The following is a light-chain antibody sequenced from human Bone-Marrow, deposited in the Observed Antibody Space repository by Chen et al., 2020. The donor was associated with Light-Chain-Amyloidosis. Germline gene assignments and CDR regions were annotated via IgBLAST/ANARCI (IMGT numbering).Light chain of an antibody. CDR2: RDT. V-gene: IGLV3-25*03. CDR3: QSADSSGTYEVI. Sequence: YELTQPPSVSVSPGQTARITCSGDDLPTKYAYWYQQKPGQAPVLVIHRDTERPSGISERFSGSSSGTTATLTISVVQAENEADYHCQSADSSGTYEVIFGGGTKLTVL. CDR1: DLPTKY. J-gene: IGLJ2*01.